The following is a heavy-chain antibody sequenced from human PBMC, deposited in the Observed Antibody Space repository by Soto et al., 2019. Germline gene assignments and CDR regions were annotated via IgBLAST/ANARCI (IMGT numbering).Heavy chain of an antibody. CDR3: ARLQYSSSWYRGPLAY. V-gene: IGHV1-18*01. CDR2: ISAYNGNT. D-gene: IGHD6-13*01. Sequence: GASVKVSCKASGYTFTSYGISWVRQAPGQGLEWMGWISAYNGNTNYAQKLQGRVTMTTDTSTSTAYMELRSLRSDDTAVYYCARLQYSSSWYRGPLAYWGQGTLVTVSS. CDR1: GYTFTSYG. J-gene: IGHJ4*02.